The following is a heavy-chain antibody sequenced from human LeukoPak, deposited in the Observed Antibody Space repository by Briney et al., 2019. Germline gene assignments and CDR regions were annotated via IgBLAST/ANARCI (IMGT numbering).Heavy chain of an antibody. CDR2: IYYSGST. J-gene: IGHJ6*03. CDR1: GDSISSNPYY. D-gene: IGHD5-18*01. V-gene: IGHV4-39*07. Sequence: PSETLSLTCTVSGDSISSNPYYWGWFRQPPEKGLEWIGSIYYSGSTYYNPSLKSRVTISVDTSKNQFSLKLSSVTAAETAVYYCAREGRYRYGYNEYHLYMDIWGKGTTVTVSS. CDR3: AREGRYRYGYNEYHLYMDI.